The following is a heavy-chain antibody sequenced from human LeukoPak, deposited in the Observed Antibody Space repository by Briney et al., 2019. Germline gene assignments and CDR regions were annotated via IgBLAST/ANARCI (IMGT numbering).Heavy chain of an antibody. Sequence: LAGGSLRLSCTASGLSFSIFAMSWVRQGPARGLEWFSSIRGDGEKFYAHSVKGRFTLSSHSSRNTVYFQLNNLRVADTAIYYCARGSWVSSTDAVRWGQGALVSVSS. D-gene: IGHD6-19*01. CDR3: ARGSWVSSTDAVR. V-gene: IGHV3-23*01. CDR2: IRGDGEK. J-gene: IGHJ4*02. CDR1: GLSFSIFA.